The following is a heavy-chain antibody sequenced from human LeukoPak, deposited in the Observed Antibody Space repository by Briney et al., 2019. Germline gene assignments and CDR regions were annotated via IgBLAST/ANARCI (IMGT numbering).Heavy chain of an antibody. CDR2: ISSSSSTI. V-gene: IGHV3-48*01. J-gene: IGHJ4*02. Sequence: PGGSLRLSCAASGFTFSSYSMNWVRQAPGKGLEWVSYISSSSSTIYYADSVKGRFTISRDNSKNTLYLQMNSLRAEDTAVYYCAKDLGSGSYYNFDYWGQGTLVTVSS. D-gene: IGHD3-10*01. CDR3: AKDLGSGSYYNFDY. CDR1: GFTFSSYS.